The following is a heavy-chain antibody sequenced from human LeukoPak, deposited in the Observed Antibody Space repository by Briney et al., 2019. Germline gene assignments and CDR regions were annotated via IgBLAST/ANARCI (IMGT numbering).Heavy chain of an antibody. J-gene: IGHJ4*02. Sequence: KPSETLSLTCNVPGGSISSYYWSWIRQPPGKGLEWIGYIHYSGSTNYNPSLKSRVTTSVDTSKNQFSLKLSSVTAADTAVYYCACLEGDYWGQGTLVTVSS. CDR3: ACLEGDY. CDR1: GGSISSYY. D-gene: IGHD3-16*01. CDR2: IHYSGST. V-gene: IGHV4-59*08.